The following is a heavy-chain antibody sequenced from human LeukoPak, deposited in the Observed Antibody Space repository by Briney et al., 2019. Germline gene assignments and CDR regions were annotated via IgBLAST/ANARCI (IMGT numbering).Heavy chain of an antibody. D-gene: IGHD3-22*01. CDR3: ARRQIVVAYYFDY. CDR2: IYYSGST. V-gene: IGHV4-39*01. CDR1: GGSISSYY. J-gene: IGHJ4*02. Sequence: SETLSLTCTVSGGSISSYYWGWIRQPPGKGLEWIGSIYYSGSTYYNPSLKSRVTISVDTSKNQFSLKLSSVTAADTAVYYCARRQIVVAYYFDYWGQGTLVTVSS.